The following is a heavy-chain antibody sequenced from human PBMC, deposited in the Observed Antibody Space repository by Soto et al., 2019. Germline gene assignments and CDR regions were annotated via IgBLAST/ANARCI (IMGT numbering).Heavy chain of an antibody. D-gene: IGHD1-26*01. CDR1: GFSFSDYH. CDR2: TSRSSSST. CDR3: ARDRGGGVFDY. Sequence: QVHLVESGGGLVKPGGSLRLSCAASGFSFSDYHVSWIRQAPGKGLEWLSYTSRSSSSTNYADSVKGRFTVSGDNAKNSLDLQMSSLRAEDAAVYYCARDRGGGVFDYWGQGTPVTVSS. J-gene: IGHJ4*02. V-gene: IGHV3-11*05.